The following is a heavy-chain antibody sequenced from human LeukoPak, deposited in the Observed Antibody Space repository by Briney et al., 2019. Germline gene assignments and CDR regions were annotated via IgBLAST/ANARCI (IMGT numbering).Heavy chain of an antibody. CDR1: GFTFSSYE. D-gene: IGHD3-10*01. V-gene: IGHV3-48*03. CDR2: ISSSGSTI. CDR3: GYYNDLYGY. Sequence: PGGSLRLSCAASGFTFSSYEMNWVRQAPGKGLEWVSYISSSGSTIYYADSVKGRFTISRDNAKNSLYLQMNSLRAEDTAVYYCGYYNDLYGYWGQGTLVTVSS. J-gene: IGHJ4*02.